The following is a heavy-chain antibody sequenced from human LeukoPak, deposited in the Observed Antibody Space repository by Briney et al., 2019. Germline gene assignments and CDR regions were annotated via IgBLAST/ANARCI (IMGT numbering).Heavy chain of an antibody. CDR1: GGSISSGNCY. V-gene: IGHV4-61*02. J-gene: IGHJ6*03. CDR3: ARVGYDILTGYLNYYYYYYMDV. CDR2: IHTRGST. Sequence: SETLSLTCSVSGGSISSGNCYWSWIRQPAGRGLEWIGRIHTRGSTNYNPSLKSRLTMSLDTSKDQFSLKLSSVTAADTAVYYCARVGYDILTGYLNYYYYYYMDVWGKGTTVTISS. D-gene: IGHD3-9*01.